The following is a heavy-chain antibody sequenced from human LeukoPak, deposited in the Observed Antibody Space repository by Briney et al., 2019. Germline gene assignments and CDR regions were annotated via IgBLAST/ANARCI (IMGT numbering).Heavy chain of an antibody. D-gene: IGHD3-22*01. Sequence: SETLSLTCTVSGGSISSNSYYWGWIRQPPGKGLEWIGSIYYSGSTYYNPSLKSRVTISVDTSKNQFSLKLSSVTAADTAVYYCARHFPYYYDSSGYYPSSDDAFDIWGQGTMVTVSS. CDR2: IYYSGST. CDR3: ARHFPYYYDSSGYYPSSDDAFDI. V-gene: IGHV4-39*01. CDR1: GGSISSNSYY. J-gene: IGHJ3*02.